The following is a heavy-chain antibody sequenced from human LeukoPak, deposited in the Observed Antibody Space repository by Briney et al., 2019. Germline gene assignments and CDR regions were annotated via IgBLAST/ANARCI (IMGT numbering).Heavy chain of an antibody. CDR3: ARGLPTPDSTLSDY. V-gene: IGHV1-69*13. Sequence: SVKVSCKASGGTFSSYAISWVRQAPGQGLEWMGGIIPIFGTANYAQKFQGRVTITADESTSTAYMELSSLRSDDTAVYYCARGLPTPDSTLSDYWGQGTLVTVSS. J-gene: IGHJ4*02. D-gene: IGHD3-16*01. CDR1: GGTFSSYA. CDR2: IIPIFGTA.